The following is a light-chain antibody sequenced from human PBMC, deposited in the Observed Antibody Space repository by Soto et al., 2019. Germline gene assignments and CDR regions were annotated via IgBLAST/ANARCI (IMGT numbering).Light chain of an antibody. J-gene: IGKJ1*01. CDR2: GAS. V-gene: IGKV3-15*01. Sequence: EAVFTQSSATLSVSPGERVTLSCRASQSVATNLAWYQQRPGQAPRLLIYGASKRAIGLPARFSGSGSGTEFTLTITSLQSEDFAVYYCQQYNNWPQTFGQGTKVDIK. CDR3: QQYNNWPQT. CDR1: QSVATN.